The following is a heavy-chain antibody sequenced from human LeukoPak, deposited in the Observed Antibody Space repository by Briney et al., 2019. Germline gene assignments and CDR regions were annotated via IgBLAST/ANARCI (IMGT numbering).Heavy chain of an antibody. CDR1: GGSFSGYY. CDR3: ARGYCSGGSCYLRVWYFDL. V-gene: IGHV4-34*01. J-gene: IGHJ2*01. Sequence: SETLSLTCAVYGGSFSGYYWSWIRQPPGKGLKWIGEINHSGSTNYNPSLKSRVTISVDTSKNQFSLKLSSVTAADTAVYYCARGYCSGGSCYLRVWYFDLWGRGTLVTVSS. D-gene: IGHD2-15*01. CDR2: INHSGST.